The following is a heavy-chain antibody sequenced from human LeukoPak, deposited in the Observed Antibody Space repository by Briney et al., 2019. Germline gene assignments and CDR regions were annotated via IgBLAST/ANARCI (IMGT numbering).Heavy chain of an antibody. J-gene: IGHJ4*02. Sequence: GRSLRLSCAASGFTFSSYGMHWVRQAPGKGLEWVAVIWYDGSNKYNADSVKGRFTISRDNSKNTLYLQMNSLRAEDTAVYYCARDRGVGATTPLGYWGQGTLVTVSS. D-gene: IGHD1-26*01. CDR1: GFTFSSYG. CDR2: IWYDGSNK. CDR3: ARDRGVGATTPLGY. V-gene: IGHV3-33*01.